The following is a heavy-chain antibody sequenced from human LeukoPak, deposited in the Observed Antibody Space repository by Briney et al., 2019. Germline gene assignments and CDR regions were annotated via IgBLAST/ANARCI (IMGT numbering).Heavy chain of an antibody. J-gene: IGHJ5*02. CDR2: INHSGST. V-gene: IGHV4-34*01. D-gene: IGHD2-15*01. CDR1: GGSFSGYY. Sequence: SETLSLTCAVYGGSFSGYYWSWIRQPPGKGLEWIGEINHSGSTNYNPSLKSRVTISVDTSKNQFSLKLSSVTAADTAVYYCARHAIVVVAATSWFDPWGQGTLVTVSS. CDR3: ARHAIVVVAATSWFDP.